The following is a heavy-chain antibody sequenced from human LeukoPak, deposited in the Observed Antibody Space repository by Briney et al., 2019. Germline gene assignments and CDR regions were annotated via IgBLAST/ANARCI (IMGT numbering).Heavy chain of an antibody. D-gene: IGHD6-6*01. Sequence: ASVKVSCKASGYTFTSYGISWMRQAPGQGLEWMGWISAYNGNTNYAQKLQGRVTMTTDTSTSTAYMELRSLRSDDTAVYYCARSPSSSPDYYYYMDVWGKGTTVTVSS. V-gene: IGHV1-18*01. J-gene: IGHJ6*03. CDR1: GYTFTSYG. CDR3: ARSPSSSPDYYYYMDV. CDR2: ISAYNGNT.